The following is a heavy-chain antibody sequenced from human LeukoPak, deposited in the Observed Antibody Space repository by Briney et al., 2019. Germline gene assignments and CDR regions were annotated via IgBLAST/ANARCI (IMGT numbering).Heavy chain of an antibody. D-gene: IGHD5-24*01. CDR2: INWNGGST. CDR3: ARGGGLGRRDGNNDY. J-gene: IGHJ4*02. Sequence: GGSLRLSCAASGFTFDDYGMSWVRQAPGKGLEWVSGINWNGGSTGYADSVKGRFTISRDNAKNSLYLQMNSLRAEDTALYYCARGGGLGRRDGNNDYWGQGTLVTVSS. V-gene: IGHV3-20*04. CDR1: GFTFDDYG.